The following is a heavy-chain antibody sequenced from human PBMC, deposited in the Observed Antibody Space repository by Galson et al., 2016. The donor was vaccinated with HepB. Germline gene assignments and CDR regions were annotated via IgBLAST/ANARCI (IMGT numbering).Heavy chain of an antibody. J-gene: IGHJ4*02. CDR2: ITWNRGSV. CDR3: AGGTGWLMDL. V-gene: IGHV3-9*01. Sequence: SLRLSCAASGFTFDDYDMHWVRQAPGKGLEWVSGITWNRGSVAYADSVKGRFTISRDNTTKSLYLQRNSPRVEDTAVYYCAGGTGWLMDLWGQGTRLTVSS. CDR1: GFTFDDYD. D-gene: IGHD3-22*01.